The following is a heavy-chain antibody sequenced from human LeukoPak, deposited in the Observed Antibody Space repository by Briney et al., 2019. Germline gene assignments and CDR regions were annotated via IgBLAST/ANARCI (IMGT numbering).Heavy chain of an antibody. J-gene: IGHJ4*02. Sequence: GGSLRLSCAASGFTFIGYSMSWVREAPGKGLEWVSAISGSGGSTYYADSVKGRYTISRDNSKNTLYLQMNSLRAEDTAVYYCAKDLLYCSSTSCHTTYDYWGQGALVTVSS. CDR1: GFTFIGYS. V-gene: IGHV3-23*01. CDR2: ISGSGGST. CDR3: AKDLLYCSSTSCHTTYDY. D-gene: IGHD2-2*02.